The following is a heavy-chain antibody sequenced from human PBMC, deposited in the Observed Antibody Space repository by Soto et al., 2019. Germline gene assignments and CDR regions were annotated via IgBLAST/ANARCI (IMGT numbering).Heavy chain of an antibody. J-gene: IGHJ1*01. CDR2: IYYSGTT. V-gene: IGHV4-30-4*01. Sequence: QVQLQESGPGLVKPSQTLSLTCTVSGGSIGSADCYWSWIRQPPGKGLEWIGYIYYSGTTHYNSSLKSRATMSLDTSKNQFSLKLNSVTAADTAVYYCARDPRQGFCSSTSCYTPNWAQGTLVTVSS. CDR1: GGSIGSADCY. CDR3: ARDPRQGFCSSTSCYTPN. D-gene: IGHD2-2*02.